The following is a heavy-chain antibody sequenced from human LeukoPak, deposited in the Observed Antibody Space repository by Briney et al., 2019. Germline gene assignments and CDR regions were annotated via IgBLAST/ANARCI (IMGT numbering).Heavy chain of an antibody. J-gene: IGHJ5*02. D-gene: IGHD2-15*01. Sequence: GESLKISCEASGYRFPIYWIGWVRQMPGKGLEWMGIIYPGDSDTRYSPSFQGQVTISADKSISTAYLQWSSLKASDTAMYYCARRNCSGGSCYYPWFDPWGQGTLVTVSS. CDR1: GYRFPIYW. CDR2: IYPGDSDT. CDR3: ARRNCSGGSCYYPWFDP. V-gene: IGHV5-51*01.